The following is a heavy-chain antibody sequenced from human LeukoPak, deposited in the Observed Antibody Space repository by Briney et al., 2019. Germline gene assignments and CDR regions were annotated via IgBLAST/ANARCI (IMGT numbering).Heavy chain of an antibody. D-gene: IGHD2-2*01. Sequence: GGSLRLSCAASGFTFSSYAMHWVRQAPGKGLEYVSTINSNGRSTNYANSVKDRFTVSRDNSKNTLYLQMGSLRGEDTAVYYCARGDQLLFDAFDIWGQGTMVAVSS. CDR3: ARGDQLLFDAFDI. V-gene: IGHV3-64*01. CDR2: INSNGRST. CDR1: GFTFSSYA. J-gene: IGHJ3*02.